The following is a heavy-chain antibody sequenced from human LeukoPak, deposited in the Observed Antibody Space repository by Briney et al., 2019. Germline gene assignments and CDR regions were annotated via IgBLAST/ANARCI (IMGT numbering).Heavy chain of an antibody. Sequence: ASVKVSCKASGYTFTSYYVHWVRQAPGQGLEWMGIINPSGGSTSYAQKLQGRVTVTRDTSTSTVYMELSSLRSEDTAVYYCARALAGHYYYGMDVWGQGTTVTVSS. CDR1: GYTFTSYY. D-gene: IGHD6-19*01. V-gene: IGHV1-46*01. J-gene: IGHJ6*02. CDR2: INPSGGST. CDR3: ARALAGHYYYGMDV.